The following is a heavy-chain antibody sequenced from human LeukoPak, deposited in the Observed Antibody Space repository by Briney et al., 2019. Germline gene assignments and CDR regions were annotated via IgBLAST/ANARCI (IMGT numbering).Heavy chain of an antibody. CDR1: GGSFSGYY. CDR2: INHSGST. J-gene: IGHJ6*02. CDR3: APYYYYYGMDV. V-gene: IGHV4-34*01. Sequence: SETLSLTCAVYGGSFSGYYWSWIRQPPGKGLEWIGEINHSGSTNYNPSLKSRVTISVDTSENQFSLKLSSVTAADTAVYYCAPYYYYYGMDVWGQGTTVTVSS.